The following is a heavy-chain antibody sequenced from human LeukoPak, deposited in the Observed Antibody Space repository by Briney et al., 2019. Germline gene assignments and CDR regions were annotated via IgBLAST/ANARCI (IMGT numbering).Heavy chain of an antibody. CDR1: GYTFTGYY. J-gene: IGHJ4*02. Sequence: ASVKVSCKASGYTFTGYYMHWVRQAPGKGLEWMGGFDPEDGETIYAQKFQGRVTMTEDTSTDTAYMELSSLRSEDTAVYYCATEVTTVDYWGQGTLVTVSS. CDR3: ATEVTTVDY. D-gene: IGHD4-17*01. V-gene: IGHV1-24*01. CDR2: FDPEDGET.